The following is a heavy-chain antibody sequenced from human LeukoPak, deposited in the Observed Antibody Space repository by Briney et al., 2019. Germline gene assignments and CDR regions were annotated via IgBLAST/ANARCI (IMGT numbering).Heavy chain of an antibody. J-gene: IGHJ4*02. CDR1: GGSISSYY. CDR3: ARTTVTFDY. V-gene: IGHV4-59*01. CDR2: IYYSGST. Sequence: SETLSLTCTVSGGSISSYYWSWIRQPPGKGLEWIGYIYYSGSTNYNPSLKSRVTISVDTSKSQFSLKLGSVTAADTAVYYCARTTVTFDYWGQGTLVTVSS. D-gene: IGHD4-11*01.